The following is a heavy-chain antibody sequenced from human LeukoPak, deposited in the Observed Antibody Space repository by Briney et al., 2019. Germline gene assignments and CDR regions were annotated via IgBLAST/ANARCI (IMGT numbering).Heavy chain of an antibody. CDR2: INHSGST. CDR3: ARGLGYYYDSSGYYAL. CDR1: GGSFSGYY. D-gene: IGHD3-22*01. V-gene: IGHV4-34*01. J-gene: IGHJ4*02. Sequence: SETLSLTCAVYGGSFSGYYWSWIRQPPGKGLEWIGEINHSGSTNYNPPLKSRVTISVDTSKNQFSLKLSSVTAADTAVYYCARGLGYYYDSSGYYALWGQGTLVTVSS.